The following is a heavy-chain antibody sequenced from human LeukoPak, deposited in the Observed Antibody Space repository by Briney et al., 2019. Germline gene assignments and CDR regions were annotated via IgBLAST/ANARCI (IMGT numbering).Heavy chain of an antibody. CDR3: ARSYSSGWLQFDY. CDR1: GGSISSYY. CDR2: IYYSGST. V-gene: IGHV4-59*08. Sequence: SETLSPTCTVSGGSISSYYWSWIRQPPGKGLEWIGYIYYSGSTNYNPSLKSRVTISVDTSKNQFSLKLSSVTAADTAVYYCARSYSSGWLQFDYWGQGTLVTVSS. D-gene: IGHD6-19*01. J-gene: IGHJ4*02.